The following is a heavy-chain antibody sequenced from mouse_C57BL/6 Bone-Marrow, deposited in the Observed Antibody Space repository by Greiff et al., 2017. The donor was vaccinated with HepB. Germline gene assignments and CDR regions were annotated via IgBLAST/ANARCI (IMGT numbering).Heavy chain of an antibody. D-gene: IGHD1-1*01. Sequence: EVKLMESGPGLVKPSQSLSLTCSVTGYSITSGYYWNWIRQFPGNKLEWMGYISYDGSNNYNPSLKNRISITRDTSKNQFFLKLNSVTTEDTATYYCARGGVVALYYYAMDYWGQGTSVTVSS. J-gene: IGHJ4*01. CDR3: ARGGVVALYYYAMDY. CDR2: ISYDGSN. CDR1: GYSITSGYY. V-gene: IGHV3-6*01.